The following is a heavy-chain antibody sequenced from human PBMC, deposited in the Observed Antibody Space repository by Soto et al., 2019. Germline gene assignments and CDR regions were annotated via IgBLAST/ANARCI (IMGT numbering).Heavy chain of an antibody. D-gene: IGHD3-10*01. CDR3: ARDLKVRGGGYFDY. CDR2: SYYSGST. J-gene: IGHJ4*02. Sequence: QVQLQESGPGLVKPSQTLSLTCTVSGGSISSGGYYWSWIRQHPGKGLEWIGYSYYSGSTYYNPPLKSRVTNSVDTSKAQFSLKLSAVTAADTAVYYCARDLKVRGGGYFDYWGQGTLVTVSS. CDR1: GGSISSGGYY. V-gene: IGHV4-31*03.